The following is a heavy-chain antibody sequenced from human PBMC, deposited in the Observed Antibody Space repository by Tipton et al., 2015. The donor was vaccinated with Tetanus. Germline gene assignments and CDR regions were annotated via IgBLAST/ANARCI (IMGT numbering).Heavy chain of an antibody. CDR3: AKKLAGSNPLDY. V-gene: IGHV3-23*01. CDR1: GFTFDDYG. D-gene: IGHD4-11*01. Sequence: SLRLSCAASGFTFDDYGMNWVRQAPGKGLEWVSAISGCGGSTYYADSVKGRVTITRDNSKNTLSLQMNSLRAEDTAVYYCAKKLAGSNPLDYCGQGTLVSVSS. CDR2: ISGCGGST. J-gene: IGHJ4*02.